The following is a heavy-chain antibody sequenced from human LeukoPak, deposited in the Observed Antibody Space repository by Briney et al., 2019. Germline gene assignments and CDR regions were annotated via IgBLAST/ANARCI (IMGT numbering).Heavy chain of an antibody. CDR2: IIPIFGTA. CDR1: GGTFSSYA. CDR3: ARVGDGSGSYYNLPYYYYGMDV. V-gene: IGHV1-69*13. D-gene: IGHD3-10*01. J-gene: IGHJ6*02. Sequence: SVKVSCKASGGTFSSYAISWVRQAPGQGLEWMGGIIPIFGTANYAQKFQGRVTITADESASTAYMELSSLRSEDTAVYYCARVGDGSGSYYNLPYYYYGMDVWGQGTTVTVSS.